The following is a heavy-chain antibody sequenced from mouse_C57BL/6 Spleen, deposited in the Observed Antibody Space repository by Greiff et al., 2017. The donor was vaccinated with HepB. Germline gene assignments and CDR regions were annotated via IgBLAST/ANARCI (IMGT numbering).Heavy chain of an antibody. D-gene: IGHD2-5*01. CDR2: IDPSDSYT. J-gene: IGHJ2*01. V-gene: IGHV1-69*01. CDR1: GYTFTSYW. Sequence: QVQLQQPGAELVMPGASVKLSCKASGYTFTSYWMHWVKQRPGQGLGWIGEIDPSDSYTNYNQQFKGKSTLTVDKSSSTAYMQRSSLTAEDSAVDYGARAYYSNDVSYYLDDWGQGTTRTVAS. CDR3: ARAYYSNDVSYYLDD.